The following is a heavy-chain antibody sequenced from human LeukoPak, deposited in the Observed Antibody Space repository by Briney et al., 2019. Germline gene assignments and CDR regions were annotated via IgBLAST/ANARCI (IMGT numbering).Heavy chain of an antibody. V-gene: IGHV5-51*01. D-gene: IGHD3-10*01. CDR1: GYKFSSQW. CDR2: IFPGDSDT. Sequence: GESLTISCKGSGYKFSSQWIRWVRQMPGKGLEWMGLIFPGDSDTRYSPSLQGQVTISVDESINTAYLQWRSLKPSDTAMYYCARRGSYYLPFDSWGQGTLVTVSS. J-gene: IGHJ4*02. CDR3: ARRGSYYLPFDS.